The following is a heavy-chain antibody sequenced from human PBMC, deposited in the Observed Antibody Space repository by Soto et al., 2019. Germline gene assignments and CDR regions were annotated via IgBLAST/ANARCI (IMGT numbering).Heavy chain of an antibody. CDR1: GFTFSSYS. J-gene: IGHJ4*02. D-gene: IGHD5-12*01. V-gene: IGHV3-21*01. CDR3: ARDGPVDIVATSPFDY. Sequence: SGGSLRLSCAASGFTFSSYSMNWVRQAPGKGLEWVPSISSSSSYIYYADSVKGRFTNSRDNSKNTLYLQMNSLRAEDTAVYYWARDGPVDIVATSPFDYWGQGTLVTVSS. CDR2: ISSSSSYI.